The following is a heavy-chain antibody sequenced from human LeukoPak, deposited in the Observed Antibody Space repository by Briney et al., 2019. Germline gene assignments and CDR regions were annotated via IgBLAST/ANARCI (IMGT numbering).Heavy chain of an antibody. D-gene: IGHD5-24*01. CDR1: GITVSSNY. V-gene: IGHV3-66*01. J-gene: IGHJ6*02. CDR2: LHSGGST. Sequence: GGSLRLSCAASGITVSSNYMSWVRQAPGKGLEWVSILHSGGSTYYADSVKGRFTISRDNSRNSLYLQMNSLRAEDTAVYYCASRDKGYYYGMDVWGQGTTVTVSS. CDR3: ASRDKGYYYGMDV.